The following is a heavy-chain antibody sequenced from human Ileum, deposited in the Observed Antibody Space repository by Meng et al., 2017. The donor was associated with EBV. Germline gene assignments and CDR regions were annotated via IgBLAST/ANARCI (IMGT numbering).Heavy chain of an antibody. CDR2: INTDNGET. Sequence: QVQLGQSGAEVKKPGASVKLSCKASGYTFTRYPIHWVRQAPGQRPEWMGWINTDNGETEFSQKFQGRVTITRDTSATTAYMELISLRSEDTAVYYCASRPGFNIGPFDFWGQGTLVTASS. D-gene: IGHD3/OR15-3a*01. CDR3: ASRPGFNIGPFDF. CDR1: GYTFTRYP. V-gene: IGHV1-3*04. J-gene: IGHJ4*02.